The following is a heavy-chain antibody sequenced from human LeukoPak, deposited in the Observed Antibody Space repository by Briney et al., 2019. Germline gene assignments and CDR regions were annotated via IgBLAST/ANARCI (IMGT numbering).Heavy chain of an antibody. J-gene: IGHJ4*02. CDR2: INHSGST. D-gene: IGHD3-9*01. Sequence: SETLSLTCAVYGGSFSGYYWSWIRQPPGKGLEWIAEINHSGSTNYNPSLKSRVTISVDTSKNQFSLKLSSVTAADTAVYYCARGMARYYDILTGYSHWGQGTLVTVSS. CDR1: GGSFSGYY. V-gene: IGHV4-34*01. CDR3: ARGMARYYDILTGYSH.